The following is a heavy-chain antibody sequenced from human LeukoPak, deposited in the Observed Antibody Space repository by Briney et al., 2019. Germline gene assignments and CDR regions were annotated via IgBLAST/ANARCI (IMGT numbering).Heavy chain of an antibody. CDR3: AREGAATFDY. V-gene: IGHV1-2*02. J-gene: IGHJ4*02. CDR2: INPNSGGT. Sequence: ASVKVSCKASGYTFTCYYMHWVRQAPGQGLEWMGWINPNSGGTNYAQNFQGRVTMIRDTSISTAYMELRRLISDDTAVYYCAREGAATFDYWGQGTLVTVSS. D-gene: IGHD6-13*01. CDR1: GYTFTCYY.